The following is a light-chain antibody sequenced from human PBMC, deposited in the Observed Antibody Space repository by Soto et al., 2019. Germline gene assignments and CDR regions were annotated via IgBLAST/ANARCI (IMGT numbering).Light chain of an antibody. CDR2: EVS. J-gene: IGLJ2*01. V-gene: IGLV2-14*01. Sequence: QSALTQPASVSGSPGQSITISCTGTSSDVGGYNYVSWYQQYPGKAPKLMIYEVSNRPSGVSNRFSGSKSGNTASLTISGLQPEDEADYYCSSYASSRDVFFGGGTKLTVL. CDR1: SSDVGGYNY. CDR3: SSYASSRDVF.